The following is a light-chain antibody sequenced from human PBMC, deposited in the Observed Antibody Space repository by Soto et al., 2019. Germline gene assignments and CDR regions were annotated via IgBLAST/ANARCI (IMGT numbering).Light chain of an antibody. CDR3: QQSYNTPRT. CDR1: QTIGNY. V-gene: IGKV1-39*01. CDR2: AAS. J-gene: IGKJ1*01. Sequence: DIQMTQAPSSLPASVGDRVTITCRASQTIGNYLNWYQQRPGKAPNLLISAASTLQSGVPSRFSGSGSGTDFTLTITSLHPEDFATYYCQQSYNTPRTFGQGTKVEIK.